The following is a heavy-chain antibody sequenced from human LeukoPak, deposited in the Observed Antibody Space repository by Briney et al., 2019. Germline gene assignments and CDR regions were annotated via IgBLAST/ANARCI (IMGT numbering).Heavy chain of an antibody. CDR3: ARDRNSGYYLGLDAFDI. Sequence: GGSLRLSCAAFGLTFTAHGMHWVRQAPGKGLEWVASIWSDGSETYYADSVKGRFTISRDNSKNKLYLQMNSLRAEDTAVYYCARDRNSGYYLGLDAFDIWGQGTRVPVSS. CDR2: IWSDGSET. D-gene: IGHD3-22*01. CDR1: GLTFTAHG. V-gene: IGHV3-33*01. J-gene: IGHJ3*02.